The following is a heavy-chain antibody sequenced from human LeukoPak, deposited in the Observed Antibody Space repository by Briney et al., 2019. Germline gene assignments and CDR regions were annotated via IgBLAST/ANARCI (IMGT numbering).Heavy chain of an antibody. J-gene: IGHJ4*02. CDR2: IYHSGST. D-gene: IGHD4-17*01. Sequence: PSQTLSLTCAVSGGSISSGGYSWSWIRQPPGKGLEWIGYIYHSGSTYYNPSFKSRVTISVDMSKNQFSLKLSSVTAADTAVYYCARMTTVTTGIDYWGQGTLVTVSP. V-gene: IGHV4-30-2*01. CDR3: ARMTTVTTGIDY. CDR1: GGSISSGGYS.